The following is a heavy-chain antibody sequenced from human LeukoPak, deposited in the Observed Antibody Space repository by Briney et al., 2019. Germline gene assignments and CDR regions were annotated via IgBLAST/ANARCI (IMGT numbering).Heavy chain of an antibody. CDR2: IKSKTDGGTT. D-gene: IGHD2-21*02. V-gene: IGHV3-15*07. CDR3: TTCGGDCPYYFDY. CDR1: GFIFSNAW. Sequence: GGSLRLSCAASGFIFSNAWMNWVRQAPGKGLEWVGRIKSKTDGGTTDYAAPVKGRFTISRDDSKNTLYLQMNSLKTEDTAVYYCTTCGGDCPYYFDYWGQGTLVTVSS. J-gene: IGHJ4*02.